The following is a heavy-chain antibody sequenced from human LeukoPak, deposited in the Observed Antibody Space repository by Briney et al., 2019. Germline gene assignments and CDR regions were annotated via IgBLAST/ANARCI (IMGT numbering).Heavy chain of an antibody. J-gene: IGHJ4*02. CDR1: GFTFSSYE. Sequence: GGSLRLSCAASGFTFSSYEMNWVRQAPGKGLEWVSYISSSSSYIYYADSVKGRFTISRDNAKNSLYLQMNSLRAEDTAVYYCARQMNRWYTIFDYWGQGTLVTVSS. CDR2: ISSSSSYI. CDR3: ARQMNRWYTIFDY. V-gene: IGHV3-21*05. D-gene: IGHD6-13*01.